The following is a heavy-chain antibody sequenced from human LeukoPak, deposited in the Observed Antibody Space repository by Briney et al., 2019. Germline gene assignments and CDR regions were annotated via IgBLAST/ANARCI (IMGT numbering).Heavy chain of an antibody. J-gene: IGHJ4*02. Sequence: SATLSLTYAVYGGSFSGYYWSWIRQPPGKGLEWIGEINHSGSTNYNPSLKSRVTISVDTSKNQFSLKLSSVTAADTAVYYCARGSRYCSSTSCSYHFDYWGQGTLVTVSS. CDR2: INHSGST. CDR1: GGSFSGYY. D-gene: IGHD2-2*01. V-gene: IGHV4-34*01. CDR3: ARGSRYCSSTSCSYHFDY.